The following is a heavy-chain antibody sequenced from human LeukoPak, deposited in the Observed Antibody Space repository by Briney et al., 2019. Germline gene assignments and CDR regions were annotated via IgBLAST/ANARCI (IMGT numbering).Heavy chain of an antibody. CDR3: AKDFPTVTMS. Sequence: GGSLRLSCAASGFTFSSYSMTWVRQAPGKGLEWVSTISGSGGSTFYAESVKGRFTISRDNSKNTLYLQMNSLRAEDTAVYFCAKDFPTVTMSWGQGSLVTVSS. J-gene: IGHJ5*02. D-gene: IGHD4-11*01. CDR1: GFTFSSYS. CDR2: ISGSGGST. V-gene: IGHV3-23*01.